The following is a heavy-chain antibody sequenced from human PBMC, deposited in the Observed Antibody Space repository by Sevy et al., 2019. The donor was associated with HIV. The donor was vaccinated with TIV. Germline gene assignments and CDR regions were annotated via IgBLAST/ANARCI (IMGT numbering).Heavy chain of an antibody. Sequence: ASVKVSCKASGYFFTGYYLHWVRQTPGQGLEWMGRINPNSGGTNYAQNFQGRVTMTRDTSISTAYMELSRLRSDDTVEYYCARGGGYSSGWWTFDYWGQGTLVTVSS. CDR2: INPNSGGT. CDR1: GYFFTGYY. V-gene: IGHV1-2*05. J-gene: IGHJ4*02. CDR3: ARGGGYSSGWWTFDY. D-gene: IGHD6-19*01.